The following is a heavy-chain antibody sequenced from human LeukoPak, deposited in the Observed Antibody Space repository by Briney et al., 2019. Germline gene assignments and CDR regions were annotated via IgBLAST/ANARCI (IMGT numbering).Heavy chain of an antibody. J-gene: IGHJ4*02. CDR1: GDTFSSYA. D-gene: IGHD2-2*02. Sequence: SVKVSCKASGDTFSSYAISWVRQAPGQGLEWMGRIIAFLGIANYAQKLQGRVTITPDTSTSTAYMELSCMRSECTAGYYSAMLGDIVVVPVAIYFVYWGQGTLVTVSS. V-gene: IGHV1-69*04. CDR2: IIAFLGIA. CDR3: AMLGDIVVVPVAIYFVY.